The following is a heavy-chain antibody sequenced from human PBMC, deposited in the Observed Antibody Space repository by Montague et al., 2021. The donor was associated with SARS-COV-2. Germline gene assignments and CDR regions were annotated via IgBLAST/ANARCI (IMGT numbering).Heavy chain of an antibody. CDR2: ISSGTTYT. CDR1: GFNFSDYY. D-gene: IGHD6-6*01. Sequence: SLRLSCAASGFNFSDYYITWVRQAPGKGLEWVAYISSGTTYTNYADSLKGRFTISRDNTKKSVYLQMNRLRAEDAGVYHCAREGHLATRPGWSNWFDPWGQGTLVTVSS. J-gene: IGHJ5*02. CDR3: AREGHLATRPGWSNWFDP. V-gene: IGHV3-11*06.